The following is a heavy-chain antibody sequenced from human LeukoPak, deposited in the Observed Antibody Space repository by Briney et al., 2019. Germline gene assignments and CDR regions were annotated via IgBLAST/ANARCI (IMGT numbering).Heavy chain of an antibody. J-gene: IGHJ3*02. V-gene: IGHV4-34*01. D-gene: IGHD3-16*01. Sequence: GSLRLSCAASGFTFSDYYMSWIRQAPGKGLEWLGEISHSGTTTYNPSLKSRVTISVDTSKNQFSLRLRSVTAADTAVYYCARGLVWRFLLDSRRDSFDIWGQGTTITVSS. CDR2: ISHSGTT. CDR1: GFTFSDYY. CDR3: ARGLVWRFLLDSRRDSFDI.